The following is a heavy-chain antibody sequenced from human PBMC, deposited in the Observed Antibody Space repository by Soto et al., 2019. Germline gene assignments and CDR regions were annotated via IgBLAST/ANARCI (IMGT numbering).Heavy chain of an antibody. CDR1: GGSISSGDYY. CDR3: ARDYYGSGSYQYYFDY. J-gene: IGHJ4*02. D-gene: IGHD3-10*01. V-gene: IGHV4-30-4*08. Sequence: KPSETLSLTCTVSGGSISSGDYYWSWIRQPPGKGLEWIGYISYSGGTYYNPSLKSRLTISVDTSKNHFSLRLSSVTAADTAVYYCARDYYGSGSYQYYFDYWGQGTLVTVSS. CDR2: ISYSGGT.